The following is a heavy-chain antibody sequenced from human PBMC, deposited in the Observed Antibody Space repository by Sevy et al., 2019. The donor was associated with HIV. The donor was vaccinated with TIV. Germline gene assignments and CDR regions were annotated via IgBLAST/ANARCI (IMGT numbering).Heavy chain of an antibody. CDR1: GFSFSYYG. Sequence: GGSLRLSCTGSGFSFSYYGIHSVRQAPGKGLDWVALISHDGINEYYADSVKGRFTISRDNSKNTVYLEMNRLRNEDTAIYFCANAYSGSYSHSYLYALDVWGQGTTVTVSS. D-gene: IGHD1-26*01. CDR2: ISHDGINE. V-gene: IGHV3-30*18. CDR3: ANAYSGSYSHSYLYALDV. J-gene: IGHJ6*02.